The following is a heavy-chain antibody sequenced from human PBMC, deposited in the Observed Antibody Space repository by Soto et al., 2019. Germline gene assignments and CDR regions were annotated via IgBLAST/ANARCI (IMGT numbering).Heavy chain of an antibody. CDR3: VARSNGADY. J-gene: IGHJ4*02. CDR1: GFIVSSNY. Sequence: EVQLVETGGGLIQPGGSLRLSCAASGFIVSSNYMSWVRQAPGKGLDWVSVIYSGGSTYHADSVKGRFTTSRDNSKNTLYLQMNNLRAEDTAVYYCVARSNGADYSGQGTLVTVSS. D-gene: IGHD2-8*01. V-gene: IGHV3-53*02. CDR2: IYSGGST.